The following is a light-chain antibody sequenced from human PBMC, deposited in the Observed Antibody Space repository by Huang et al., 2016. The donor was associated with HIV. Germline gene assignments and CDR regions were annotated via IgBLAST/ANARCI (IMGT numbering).Light chain of an antibody. CDR3: QQYYTFPWT. CDR2: AAS. V-gene: IGKV1D-8*01. CDR1: QGIDSY. J-gene: IGKJ1*01. Sequence: VIWMTQSPSLLSASKGDKVTITCRVSQGIDSYLSWYQQKPGKAPKLLISAASTLQRGIPSRFNGSGSGTDFTLTISRLQSEDFANYYCQQYYTFPWTFGRGTKVDVK.